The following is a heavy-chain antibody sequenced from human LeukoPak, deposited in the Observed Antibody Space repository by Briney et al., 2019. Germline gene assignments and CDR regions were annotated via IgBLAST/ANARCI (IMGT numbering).Heavy chain of an antibody. CDR2: IYNSATT. J-gene: IGHJ3*01. CDR1: GDSIRSHY. V-gene: IGHV4-59*11. Sequence: KPSETLSLTCTVSGDSIRSHYCAWIRQSPGKGLEWIGHIYNSATTDYNPSFKSRVTISLDTSKKQFSLKMTSVTALDSAVYYCARGGEGYNGDAFEVWGLGTAVTVSS. CDR3: ARGGEGYNGDAFEV. D-gene: IGHD5-24*01.